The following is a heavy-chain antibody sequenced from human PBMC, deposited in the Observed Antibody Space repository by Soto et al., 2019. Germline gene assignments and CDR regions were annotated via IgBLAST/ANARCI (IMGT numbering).Heavy chain of an antibody. Sequence: LKISCKGSGYSFTSYWIGWVRQMPGKGLEWMGIIYPGDSDTRYSPSFQGQVTISADKSISTAYLQWSSLKASDTAMYYCARGAYYYGSGRSAFDIWGQGTMVTVSS. J-gene: IGHJ3*02. D-gene: IGHD3-10*01. CDR3: ARGAYYYGSGRSAFDI. CDR2: IYPGDSDT. V-gene: IGHV5-51*01. CDR1: GYSFTSYW.